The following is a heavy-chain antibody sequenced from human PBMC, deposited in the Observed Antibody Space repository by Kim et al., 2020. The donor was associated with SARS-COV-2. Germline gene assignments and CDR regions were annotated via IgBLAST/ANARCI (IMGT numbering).Heavy chain of an antibody. Sequence: GGSLRLSCAASGFTVSSYGMHWVRQAPGKGLEWVAVIWYDGSNKYYADSVKGRFTISGDNSKNTLYLQMNSRRAEDTAVYYGAREYYDRSGLGGYVDYGG. V-gene: IGHV3-33*01. D-gene: IGHD3-22*01. CDR1: GFTVSSYG. J-gene: IGHJ4*01. CDR3: AREYYDRSGLGGYVDY. CDR2: IWYDGSNK.